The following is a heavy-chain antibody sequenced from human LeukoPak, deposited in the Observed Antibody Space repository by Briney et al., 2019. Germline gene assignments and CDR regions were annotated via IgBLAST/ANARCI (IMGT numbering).Heavy chain of an antibody. Sequence: PGGSLRLSCAASGFTFSSYAMSWVRQAPGKGLEWVSGISGAGGSTYYSDSVKGRFTISRGNAKNTLYLQMNSLRAEDTAVYYCAKDRAYGGNSEVVSWGQGTLVTVSS. D-gene: IGHD4-23*01. J-gene: IGHJ5*02. V-gene: IGHV3-23*01. CDR3: AKDRAYGGNSEVVS. CDR1: GFTFSSYA. CDR2: ISGAGGST.